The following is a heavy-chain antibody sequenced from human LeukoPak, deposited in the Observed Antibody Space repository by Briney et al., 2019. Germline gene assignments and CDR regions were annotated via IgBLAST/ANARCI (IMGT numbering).Heavy chain of an antibody. D-gene: IGHD1-26*01. CDR1: GFTFSSYA. V-gene: IGHV3-23*01. Sequence: GGSLRLSCAASGFTFSSYAMSWVRQAPGKGLEWVSAISGRGGSTYYADSVKGRFTISRDNTKNTLYLQMNSLRAEDTAVYYCAKGPSYSGSYSRGYFDHWGQGTLVTVSS. J-gene: IGHJ4*02. CDR3: AKGPSYSGSYSRGYFDH. CDR2: ISGRGGST.